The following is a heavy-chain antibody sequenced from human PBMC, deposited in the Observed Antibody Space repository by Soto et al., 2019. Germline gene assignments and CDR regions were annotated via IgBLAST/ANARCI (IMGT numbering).Heavy chain of an antibody. CDR1: SGSISSSLYY. D-gene: IGHD3-22*01. V-gene: IGHV4-39*01. Sequence: SETLSLTCSVSSGSISSSLYYWGWIRQPPGKGLEWIGTIYSTVSTHYNPSLKSRVTISVDTSKNLFPLKLNSVTAADTAVYYCARVPYYDTPPVTFDIWGQGAMVTVSS. J-gene: IGHJ3*02. CDR2: IYSTVST. CDR3: ARVPYYDTPPVTFDI.